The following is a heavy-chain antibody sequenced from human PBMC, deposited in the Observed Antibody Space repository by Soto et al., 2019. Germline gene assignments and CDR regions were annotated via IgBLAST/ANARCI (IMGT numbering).Heavy chain of an antibody. Sequence: EVQLVESGGGLVQPGRSLRLSCVASGFTFDDYAMHWVRLAPGKGLEWVSGISWNSGSIGYADSVKGRFTISRDNAKNSLYLQMNSLRAEDTALYYCAKGAGAGIAARFGEYWGQGTLVTVSS. J-gene: IGHJ4*02. V-gene: IGHV3-9*01. CDR1: GFTFDDYA. CDR2: ISWNSGSI. CDR3: AKGAGAGIAARFGEY. D-gene: IGHD6-6*01.